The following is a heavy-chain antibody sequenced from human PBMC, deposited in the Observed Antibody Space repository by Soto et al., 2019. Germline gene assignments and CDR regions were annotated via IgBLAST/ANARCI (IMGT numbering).Heavy chain of an antibody. D-gene: IGHD3-22*01. V-gene: IGHV4-31*03. CDR3: ARGHYSSGYAFDI. CDR2: IYYSGST. CDR1: GGSISSGGYY. Sequence: QVQLQESGPGLVKPSQTLSLTCTVSGGSISSGGYYWSWIRQHPGKGLEWIGYIYYSGSTYYNPSLNSRVTISVDTSKNQFSLKLSSVTAADTAVYYCARGHYSSGYAFDIWGQGTMVTVSS. J-gene: IGHJ3*02.